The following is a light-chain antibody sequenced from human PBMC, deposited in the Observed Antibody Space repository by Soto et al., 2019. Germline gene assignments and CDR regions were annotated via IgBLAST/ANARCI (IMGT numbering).Light chain of an antibody. V-gene: IGKV3-20*01. Sequence: VLTQSPGTLSSSPGGRVSLSCRASQIVSNNYLAWYQQKSGQPPRLLIFGASNRATGIPDRFSGSGSGTDFTLTISGLEPEDFAVYFCQQYSGSVLTFGGGTKV. CDR3: QQYSGSVLT. CDR2: GAS. J-gene: IGKJ4*01. CDR1: QIVSNNY.